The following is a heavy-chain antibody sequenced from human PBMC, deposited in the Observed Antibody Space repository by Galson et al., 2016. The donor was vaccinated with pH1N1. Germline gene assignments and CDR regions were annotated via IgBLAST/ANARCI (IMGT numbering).Heavy chain of an antibody. CDR3: ARLDGGDLNY. D-gene: IGHD2-21*02. CDR2: IIPIFRKA. Sequence: SVKVSCKASGVTFSSYVISWVRQAPGQGLEWMGGIIPIFRKAKYAQKFQGRVTITADESTSVAFMEGTSLTSEDTAVYYCARLDGGDLNYWGQGTLVTVTS. V-gene: IGHV1-69*13. CDR1: GVTFSSYV. J-gene: IGHJ4*02.